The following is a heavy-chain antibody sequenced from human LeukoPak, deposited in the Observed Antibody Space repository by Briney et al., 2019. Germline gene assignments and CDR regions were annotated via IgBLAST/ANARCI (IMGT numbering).Heavy chain of an antibody. CDR1: GGSFSGYY. D-gene: IGHD3-22*01. Sequence: SETLSLTCAVYGGSFSGYYWSWIRQPPGKGLEWIGEINHSGSTNYNPSLKSRVTISVDTSKNQFSLKLSSVTAADTAVYYRARGGSSDYNSSGSSSSNFDYWGQGTLVTVSS. V-gene: IGHV4-34*01. CDR2: INHSGST. J-gene: IGHJ4*02. CDR3: ARGGSSDYNSSGSSSSNFDY.